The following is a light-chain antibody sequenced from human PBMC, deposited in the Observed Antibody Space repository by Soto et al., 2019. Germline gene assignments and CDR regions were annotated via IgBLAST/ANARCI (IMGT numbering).Light chain of an antibody. CDR3: QQGSFTLT. CDR2: GAS. Sequence: DIQMTQSPSSLSASVGDRVTITCRASQSISTYLNWYQQKLGKAPKLPISGASSLQGGVPSRFSGSGSGTDFTLTISSLQPEDFATYYCQQGSFTLTFGGGTKLEIK. J-gene: IGKJ4*01. CDR1: QSISTY. V-gene: IGKV1-39*01.